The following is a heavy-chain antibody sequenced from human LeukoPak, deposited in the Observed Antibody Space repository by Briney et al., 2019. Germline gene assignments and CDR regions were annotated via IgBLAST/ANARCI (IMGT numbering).Heavy chain of an antibody. J-gene: IGHJ4*02. Sequence: ASVKVSCKASGYTITGYYMHWVRQAPGQGLEWMGWINPNSGGTNYAQKFQGRVTMTRDTSISTAYMELSRLRSDDTAVYYCARDSELYYDFWSGYPSPGYFDYWGQGTLVTVSS. CDR1: GYTITGYY. D-gene: IGHD3-3*01. CDR2: INPNSGGT. V-gene: IGHV1-2*02. CDR3: ARDSELYYDFWSGYPSPGYFDY.